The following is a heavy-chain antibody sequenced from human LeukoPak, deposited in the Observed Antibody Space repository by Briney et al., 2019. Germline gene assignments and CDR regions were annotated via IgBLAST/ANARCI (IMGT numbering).Heavy chain of an antibody. Sequence: ASVKVSCKASGYTFTSYAMHWVRQAPGQRLEWMGWINAGNGNTKYSQEFQGRVTITRDTSASTAYMELSSLRSDDTAVYYCARGNYCSGGSCYDGAFDYWGQGTLVTVSS. CDR2: INAGNGNT. V-gene: IGHV1-3*01. CDR3: ARGNYCSGGSCYDGAFDY. D-gene: IGHD2-15*01. CDR1: GYTFTSYA. J-gene: IGHJ4*02.